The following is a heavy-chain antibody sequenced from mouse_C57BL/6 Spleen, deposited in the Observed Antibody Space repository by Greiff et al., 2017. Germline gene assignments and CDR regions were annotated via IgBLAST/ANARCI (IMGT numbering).Heavy chain of an antibody. CDR3: ARQGRGNYCNY. Sequence: EVKLVESGGDLVKPGGSLKLSCAASGFTFSSYGMSWVRQTPDKRLEWVATISSGGSYTYYPDSVKGRFTISRDNAKNTLYLQMSSLKSEDTAMYYCARQGRGNYCNYWGQGTTLTVSS. J-gene: IGHJ2*01. CDR2: ISSGGSYT. V-gene: IGHV5-6*02. CDR1: GFTFSSYG.